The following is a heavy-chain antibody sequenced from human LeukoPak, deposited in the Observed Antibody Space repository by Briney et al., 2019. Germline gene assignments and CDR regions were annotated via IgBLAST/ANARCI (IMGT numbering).Heavy chain of an antibody. CDR2: IIPIFGTA. CDR1: GGTFTGDA. V-gene: IGHV1-69*06. Sequence: SVKVSCKASGGTFTGDAISWVRQAPGQGLEWMGGIIPIFGTANYAQKFQGRVTITADKSTSTAYMELSSLRSEDTAVYYCARRSGKQLAEYLFDPWGQGTLVTVSS. J-gene: IGHJ5*02. D-gene: IGHD6-13*01. CDR3: ARRSGKQLAEYLFDP.